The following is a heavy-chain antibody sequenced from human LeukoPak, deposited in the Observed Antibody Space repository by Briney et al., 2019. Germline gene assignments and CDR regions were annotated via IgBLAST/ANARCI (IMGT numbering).Heavy chain of an antibody. V-gene: IGHV4-4*07. CDR3: AREGGYYGSGAFDY. J-gene: IGHJ4*02. D-gene: IGHD3-10*01. Sequence: PSETLSLTCTVSGGSLSSYYWSWIRQPAGKGLEWIGRIYTSGSTNYNPSLKSRVTMSVDTSKNQFSLKLSSVTAADTAVYYCAREGGYYGSGAFDYWGQGTLVTVSS. CDR2: IYTSGST. CDR1: GGSLSSYY.